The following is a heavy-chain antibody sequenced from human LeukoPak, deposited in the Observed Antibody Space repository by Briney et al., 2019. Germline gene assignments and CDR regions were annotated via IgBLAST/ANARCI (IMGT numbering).Heavy chain of an antibody. CDR3: ARDPGYGLGVDYGDY. CDR2: IHRGGNT. J-gene: IGHJ4*02. CDR1: GFTVSGNY. D-gene: IGHD3-10*01. Sequence: GGSLRLSCAASGFTVSGNYMNWVRQAPGKGLECLSVIHRGGNTYYADSVKGRFTISRDSSKNTVFLQMDSLRAEDTAVYYCARDPGYGLGVDYGDYWGQGTLVTVSS. V-gene: IGHV3-66*01.